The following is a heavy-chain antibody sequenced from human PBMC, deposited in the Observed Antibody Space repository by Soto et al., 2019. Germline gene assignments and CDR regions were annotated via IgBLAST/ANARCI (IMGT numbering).Heavy chain of an antibody. D-gene: IGHD1-26*01. Sequence: GESLKISCKGSGYRFTSYWIGWVRQMPGKGPEWMGIINPGDSDTRYSPSFQGQVSISADKSIDTAYLQWSSLKATDTAVYYCAKRFVTSGTYVFFDSWGQGTPVTVSS. V-gene: IGHV5-51*01. CDR1: GYRFTSYW. J-gene: IGHJ4*01. CDR2: INPGDSDT. CDR3: AKRFVTSGTYVFFDS.